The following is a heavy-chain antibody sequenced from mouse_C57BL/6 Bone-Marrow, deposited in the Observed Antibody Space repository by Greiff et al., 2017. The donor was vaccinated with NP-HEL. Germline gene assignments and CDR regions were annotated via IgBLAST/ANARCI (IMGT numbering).Heavy chain of an antibody. V-gene: IGHV1-19*01. CDR1: GYTFTDYY. D-gene: IGHD4-1*01. CDR3: ARYWDGGDY. J-gene: IGHJ2*01. CDR2: INPYNGGT. Sequence: EVKLQESGPVLVKPGASVKMSCKASGYTFTDYYMNWVKQSHGKSLEWIGVINPYNGGTSYNQKFKGKATLTVDKSSSTAYMELNSLTSEDSAVYYCARYWDGGDYWGQGTTLTVSS.